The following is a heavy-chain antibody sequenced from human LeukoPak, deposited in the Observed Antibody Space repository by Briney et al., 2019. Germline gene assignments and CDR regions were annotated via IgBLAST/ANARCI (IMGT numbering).Heavy chain of an antibody. J-gene: IGHJ4*02. CDR1: GDTFSSYA. V-gene: IGHV1-69*05. CDR2: IIPIFGSR. Sequence: GASVKVSCKASGDTFSSYAISWVRQAPGQGLEWMGGIIPIFGSRNYAQKFQGRVTITTDESTSVAYMDLSSLRSEDTAIYYCARYKMETYEHWNQYDSSDQGFFDYWGQGTPVTVSS. CDR3: ARYKMETYEHWNQYDSSDQGFFDY. D-gene: IGHD3-22*01.